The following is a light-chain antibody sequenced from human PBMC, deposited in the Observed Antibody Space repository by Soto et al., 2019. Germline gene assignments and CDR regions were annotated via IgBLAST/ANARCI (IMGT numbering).Light chain of an antibody. CDR1: SSDVGGYNY. CDR2: EVN. V-gene: IGLV2-14*01. J-gene: IGLJ3*02. Sequence: QSALTQPASVSGSPGQSITFSCTGTSSDVGGYNYVSWFQQHPGKAPKLMIYEVNNRPSGVSNRFSGSKSGNTASLTISGLQAEDEADYYCSSYTSSHTRVFGGGTQLTVL. CDR3: SSYTSSHTRV.